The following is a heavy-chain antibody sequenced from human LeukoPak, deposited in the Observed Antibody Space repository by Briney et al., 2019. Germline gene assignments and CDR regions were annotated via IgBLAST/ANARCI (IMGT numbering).Heavy chain of an antibody. CDR2: INPNSDGT. Sequence: ASVKVSCKASGYTFTGYYVHWVRQAPGQGPEWMGRINPNSDGTNYSQKFQGRVTMTRDTSTNTAYMELSRLKSDDTAVYYCARVGRESSTGWLDYWGQGTLVTVSS. CDR1: GYTFTGYY. J-gene: IGHJ4*02. CDR3: ARVGRESSTGWLDY. V-gene: IGHV1-2*06. D-gene: IGHD6-19*01.